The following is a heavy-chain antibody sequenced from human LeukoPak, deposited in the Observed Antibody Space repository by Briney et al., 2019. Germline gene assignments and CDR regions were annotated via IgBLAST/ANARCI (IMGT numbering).Heavy chain of an antibody. Sequence: QPGTSLRLSCAASGFTFSSHGMHWVRQAPGKGLEWVANIKQDGSEKYYVDSMKGRFTISRDNAKNSLYLQMNSLRAEDTAVYYCAGTGSSWSYNWFDPWGQGTLVTVSS. J-gene: IGHJ5*02. D-gene: IGHD6-13*01. CDR3: AGTGSSWSYNWFDP. CDR1: GFTFSSHG. V-gene: IGHV3-7*01. CDR2: IKQDGSEK.